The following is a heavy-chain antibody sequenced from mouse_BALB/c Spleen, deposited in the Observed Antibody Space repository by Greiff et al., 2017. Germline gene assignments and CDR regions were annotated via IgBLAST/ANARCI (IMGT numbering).Heavy chain of an antibody. CDR3: AREDSSGYLYAMDD. D-gene: IGHD3-2*01. V-gene: IGHV1S126*01. Sequence: QVQLQQSGPQLVRPGASVKISCKASGYSFTSYWMHWVKQRPGQGLEWIGMIDPSDSETRLNQKFKDKATLTVDKSSSTAYMQLSSPTSEDSAVYSCAREDSSGYLYAMDDWGQGTSVTVSS. CDR1: GYSFTSYW. CDR2: IDPSDSET. J-gene: IGHJ4*01.